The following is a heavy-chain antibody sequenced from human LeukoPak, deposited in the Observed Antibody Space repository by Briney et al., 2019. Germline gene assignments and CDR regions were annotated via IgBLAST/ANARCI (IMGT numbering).Heavy chain of an antibody. CDR3: TRRRYYDFWSGAQGYMDV. CDR1: GFTFSDYA. J-gene: IGHJ6*03. CDR2: IRSKAYGGTT. D-gene: IGHD3-3*01. Sequence: GGSLRLSCTASGFTFSDYAMSWFRQAPGKGLEWVGFIRSKAYGGTTEYAASVKGRFTISRDDSKSIAYLQMNSLKTEDTAVYYCTRRRYYDFWSGAQGYMDVWGKGTTVTVSS. V-gene: IGHV3-49*03.